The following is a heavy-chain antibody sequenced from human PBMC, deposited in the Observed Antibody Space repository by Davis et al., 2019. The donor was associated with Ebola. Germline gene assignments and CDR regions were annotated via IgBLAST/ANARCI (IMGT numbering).Heavy chain of an antibody. CDR2: IKQDGSEE. D-gene: IGHD2-2*01. Sequence: GESLKISCAGSGFPFSRYWMSWVRQAPGKGLEWVVNIKQDGSEEHYVDSVKGRFTISRDNAKNSLYLQMNSLRAEDTAVYYCASQGGCISSTCFYYYYYAMDVWGQGTTVTVSS. CDR1: GFPFSRYW. CDR3: ASQGGCISSTCFYYYYYAMDV. J-gene: IGHJ6*02. V-gene: IGHV3-7*01.